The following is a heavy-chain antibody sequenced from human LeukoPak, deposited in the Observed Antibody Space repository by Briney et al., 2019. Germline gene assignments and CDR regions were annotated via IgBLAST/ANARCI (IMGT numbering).Heavy chain of an antibody. Sequence: GASVKVSCKASGYTFTGYYMHWVRQAPGQGLEWMGWINPNSGGTNYAQKFQGRVTMTRDTSISTAYMELSRLRSDDTAVYYCARDVLLWFGELSGFDPWGQGTLVTVSS. D-gene: IGHD3-10*01. CDR1: GYTFTGYY. V-gene: IGHV1-2*02. CDR2: INPNSGGT. CDR3: ARDVLLWFGELSGFDP. J-gene: IGHJ5*02.